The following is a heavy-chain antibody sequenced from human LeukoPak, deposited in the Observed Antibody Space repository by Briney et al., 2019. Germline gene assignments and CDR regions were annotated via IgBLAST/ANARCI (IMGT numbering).Heavy chain of an antibody. Sequence: PGGSLRLSCAASGFTFSSYGMHWVRQAPGKGLEGVAFIRYDGSNKYYADSVKGRFTISRDNSKNTLYLQMNSLRAEDTAVYYCAKEAADIVVVPAAMMDSWGQGTLVTVSS. J-gene: IGHJ5*01. CDR1: GFTFSSYG. CDR3: AKEAADIVVVPAAMMDS. D-gene: IGHD2-2*01. V-gene: IGHV3-30*02. CDR2: IRYDGSNK.